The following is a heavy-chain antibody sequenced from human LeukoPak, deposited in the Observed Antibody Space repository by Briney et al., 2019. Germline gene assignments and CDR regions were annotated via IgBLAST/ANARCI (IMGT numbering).Heavy chain of an antibody. CDR3: AREQQQLVPGIDY. J-gene: IGHJ4*02. V-gene: IGHV1-18*01. CDR1: GYTFTSYG. CDR2: ISAYNGNT. Sequence: ASVKVSCKASGYTFTSYGISWVRQAPGQGLEWMGWISAYNGNTNYAQKLQGRVTMTTETSTSTAYMEQRSLRSDDTTVYYCAREQQQLVPGIDYWGQGTLVTVSS. D-gene: IGHD6-13*01.